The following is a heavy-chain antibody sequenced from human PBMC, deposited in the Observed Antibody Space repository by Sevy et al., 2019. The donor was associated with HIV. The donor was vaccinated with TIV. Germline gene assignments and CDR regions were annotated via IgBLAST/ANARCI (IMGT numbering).Heavy chain of an antibody. D-gene: IGHD1-26*01. V-gene: IGHV1-46*01. CDR1: GYTFTTFY. CDR3: ASGTGV. Sequence: ASVKVSCKTSGYTFTTFYVHWVRQAPGQGLEWMGIIIPSGGSTTYAQKFQGRVTMTRDTSTSTVYMELRSLRSEDTAVYYCASGTGVWGQGTPVNVSS. CDR2: IIPSGGST. J-gene: IGHJ4*02.